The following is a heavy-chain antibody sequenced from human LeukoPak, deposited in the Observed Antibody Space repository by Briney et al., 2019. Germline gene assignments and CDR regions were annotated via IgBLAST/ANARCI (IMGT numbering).Heavy chain of an antibody. CDR1: GGSVTSTNYY. V-gene: IGHV4-61*01. CDR2: VSYTGIP. Sequence: PSETLSLTCTVSGGSVTSTNYYWSWIRQPPGEGLQWIGYVSYTGIPTYNPSLKSRVTISLDTSKSQFSLQLSSVTAAGTAVYYCATQQWIGTFHYWGQGALVTVSS. CDR3: ATQQWIGTFHY. J-gene: IGHJ4*02. D-gene: IGHD3-10*01.